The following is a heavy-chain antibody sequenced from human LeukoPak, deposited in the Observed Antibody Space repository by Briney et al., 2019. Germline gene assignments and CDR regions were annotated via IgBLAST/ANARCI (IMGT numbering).Heavy chain of an antibody. CDR3: ARGGDGYSWYFDL. V-gene: IGHV3-66*01. D-gene: IGHD5-24*01. CDR1: GFSVSSNY. Sequence: PGGSLRLSCAASGFSVSSNYMSWVRQAPGKGLEWVSVIYSGGSTYYADSVKGRFAISRDNSKNTLYLQMNSLRAEDMAVYYCARGGDGYSWYFDLWGRGTLVTVSS. J-gene: IGHJ2*01. CDR2: IYSGGST.